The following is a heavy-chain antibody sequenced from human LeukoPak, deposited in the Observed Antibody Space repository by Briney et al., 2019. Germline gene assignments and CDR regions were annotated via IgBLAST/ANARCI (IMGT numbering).Heavy chain of an antibody. CDR2: FDPEDGET. Sequence: ASVKVSCKVSGYTLTELSMHWVRQAPGKGLEWMGGFDPEDGETIYAQKFQGRVTMTEDTSTDTAYMELSSLRSEDTAVYYCATSPSMVRGVIYSWFDPWGQGTLVTVSS. CDR1: GYTLTELS. CDR3: ATSPSMVRGVIYSWFDP. J-gene: IGHJ5*02. D-gene: IGHD3-10*01. V-gene: IGHV1-24*01.